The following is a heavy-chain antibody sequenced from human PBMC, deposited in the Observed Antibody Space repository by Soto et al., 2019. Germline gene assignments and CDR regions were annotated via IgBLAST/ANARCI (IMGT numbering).Heavy chain of an antibody. CDR3: ARERSPYYYDSSGYYSAPDY. V-gene: IGHV4-30-4*01. J-gene: IGHJ4*02. CDR2: IYYSGST. CDR1: GGSISSGDYY. Sequence: QVQLQESGPGLVKPSQTLSLTCTVSGGSISSGDYYWSWIRQPPGKGLEWIGYIYYSGSTYYNPSLKSRVTISVDTSKNQFSLKLSSVTAADTAVYYCARERSPYYYDSSGYYSAPDYWGQGTLVTVSS. D-gene: IGHD3-22*01.